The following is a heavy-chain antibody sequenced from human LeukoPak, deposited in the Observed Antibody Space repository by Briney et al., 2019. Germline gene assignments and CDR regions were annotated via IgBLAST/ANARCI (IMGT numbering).Heavy chain of an antibody. D-gene: IGHD1-20*01. CDR2: ISSSDSTI. CDR1: GFTFSSYE. Sequence: GGSLRLSCAASGFTFSSYEMNWVRQAPGKGLEWVSYISSSDSTIYYADSVKGRFTISRDNAKNSLYLQMNSLRAEDTAVYYCARDANNWSDGPAIDAFDIWGQGTMVTVSS. V-gene: IGHV3-48*03. J-gene: IGHJ3*02. CDR3: ARDANNWSDGPAIDAFDI.